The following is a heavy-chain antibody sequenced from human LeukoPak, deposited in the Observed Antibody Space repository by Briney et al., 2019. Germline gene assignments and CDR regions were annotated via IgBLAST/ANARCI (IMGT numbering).Heavy chain of an antibody. V-gene: IGHV1-8*01. D-gene: IGHD6-6*01. Sequence: ASVKVSCKASGYTFTSYDINWVRQATGQGLEWMGWMNPNSGNTGYAQKFQGRVTMTRNTSISTAYMELSSLRSGDTAVYYCARGPLYSSSLIGDWFDPWGQGTLVTVSS. CDR2: MNPNSGNT. J-gene: IGHJ5*02. CDR3: ARGPLYSSSLIGDWFDP. CDR1: GYTFTSYD.